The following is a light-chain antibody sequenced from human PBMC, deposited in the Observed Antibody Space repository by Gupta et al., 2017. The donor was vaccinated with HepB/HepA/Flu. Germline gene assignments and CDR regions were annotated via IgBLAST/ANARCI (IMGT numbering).Light chain of an antibody. CDR3: QQYNTSPRT. CDR1: HSLSSNY. Sequence: ENVLTQFPGTLSLSQGERASLSCRASHSLSSNYLAWYQHKPGQAPRLLIYGASSRAPGIPERFSGSGSATDFSLTISSLEPEDSAVYFCQQYNTSPRTSGQGTKVEIK. V-gene: IGKV3-20*01. J-gene: IGKJ1*01. CDR2: GAS.